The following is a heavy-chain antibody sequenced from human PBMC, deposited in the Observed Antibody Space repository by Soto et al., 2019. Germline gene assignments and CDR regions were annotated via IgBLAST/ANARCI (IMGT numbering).Heavy chain of an antibody. J-gene: IGHJ6*02. CDR3: AKTMIIGARGV. Sequence: PGGSLRLSCAASGFTFSSYSMNWVRQAPGKGLGWVSLINTNGDTYYADSVKGRFTMSRDNSKNTLFLQMNSLRAEDTAVYYCAKTMIIGARGVWGQGTTVTVSS. CDR1: GFTFSSYS. V-gene: IGHV3-66*01. CDR2: INTNGDT. D-gene: IGHD3-22*01.